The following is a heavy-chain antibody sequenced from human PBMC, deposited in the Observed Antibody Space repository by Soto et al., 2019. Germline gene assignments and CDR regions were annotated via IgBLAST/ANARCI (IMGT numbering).Heavy chain of an antibody. CDR1: GGSISSSSYY. V-gene: IGHV4-39*01. Sequence: SETLSLTCTVSGGSISSSSYYWGWIRQPPGKGLEWIGSIYYSGSTYYNPSLKSRVTISVDTSKNQFSLKLSSVTAADTAVYYCARGFAKQWLDDAFDIWGQGTMVTVSS. CDR2: IYYSGST. J-gene: IGHJ3*02. D-gene: IGHD6-19*01. CDR3: ARGFAKQWLDDAFDI.